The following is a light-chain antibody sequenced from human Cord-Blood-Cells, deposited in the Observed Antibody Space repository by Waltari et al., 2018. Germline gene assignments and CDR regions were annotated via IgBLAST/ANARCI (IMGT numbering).Light chain of an antibody. CDR1: QSVSSY. CDR3: QQRSNWLT. J-gene: IGKJ4*01. V-gene: IGKV3-11*01. CDR2: DAS. Sequence: EIVLTQSPAPLSLSPGKRATLPRRASQSVSSYLAWYQQKPGQAPRLLIYDASNRATGIPARFSGSGSGTDFTLTISSLEPEDFAVYYCQQRSNWLTFGGGTKVEIK.